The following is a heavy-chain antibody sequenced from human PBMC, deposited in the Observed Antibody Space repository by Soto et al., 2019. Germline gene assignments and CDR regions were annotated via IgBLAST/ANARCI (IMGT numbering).Heavy chain of an antibody. V-gene: IGHV3-21*01. CDR1: GFTFRTYT. Sequence: SLRLSCISSGFTFRTYTMNWVRQAPGKGLEWVSGIRGFSPYTFYAESVKGRFTISRDNAKNPLYLQMNSLRAEDTAVYYCARDRGYDAHDYYYNAMDVWGQGTTVTVSS. CDR3: ARDRGYDAHDYYYNAMDV. D-gene: IGHD2-15*01. CDR2: IRGFSPYT. J-gene: IGHJ6*02.